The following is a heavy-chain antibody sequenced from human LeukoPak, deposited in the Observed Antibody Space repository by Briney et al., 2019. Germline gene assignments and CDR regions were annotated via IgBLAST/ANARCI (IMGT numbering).Heavy chain of an antibody. J-gene: IGHJ4*02. CDR3: ATAVDRAMVSAMYYFDY. CDR1: GFTFSSYW. CDR2: IKQDGSEK. Sequence: QPGGSLRLSCATSGFTFSSYWMSWVRQAPGKGLEWVANIKQDGSEKYYVDSVKGRFTISRDNAKNSLDLQMNSLRGEDTAVYYCATAVDRAMVSAMYYFDYWGQGTLVTVSS. V-gene: IGHV3-7*01. D-gene: IGHD5-18*01.